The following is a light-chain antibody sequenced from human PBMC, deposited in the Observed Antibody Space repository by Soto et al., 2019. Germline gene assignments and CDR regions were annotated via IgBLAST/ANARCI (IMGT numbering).Light chain of an antibody. CDR2: DAS. V-gene: IGKV3-11*01. CDR1: QSFSIY. CDR3: PQRSNWPPT. Sequence: DIVLTQSPATLFLSPGERATLSCRASQSFSIYLAWYQQKPGQAPRLLIYDASNRATGIPARFSGSGSGTDFTLTISSLEPEDFAVYYCPQRSNWPPTFGQGTKVEIK. J-gene: IGKJ1*01.